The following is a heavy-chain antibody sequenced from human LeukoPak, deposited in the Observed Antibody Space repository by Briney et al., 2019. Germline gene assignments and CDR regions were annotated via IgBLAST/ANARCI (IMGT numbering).Heavy chain of an antibody. D-gene: IGHD6-13*01. CDR1: GVSTSSTRYY. CDR3: ARDYSSSWYFDY. Sequence: ASETLSLTCTVSGVSTSSTRYYWGWIRQPPGKGLEWIGNIYYDGSTYYNPSLKSRVAISVDTSKNQFSLKLSSVTAADTAVYYCARDYSSSWYFDYWGQGTLVTVSS. J-gene: IGHJ4*02. V-gene: IGHV4-39*07. CDR2: IYYDGST.